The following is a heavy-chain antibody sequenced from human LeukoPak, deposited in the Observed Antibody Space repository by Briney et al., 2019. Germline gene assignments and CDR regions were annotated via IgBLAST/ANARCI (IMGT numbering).Heavy chain of an antibody. CDR3: ARGVQYSYGRYYFDY. J-gene: IGHJ4*02. CDR2: MNPNSGNT. D-gene: IGHD5-18*01. V-gene: IGHV1-8*01. CDR1: GYTFTSYD. Sequence: ASVKVSCKTSGYTFTSYDINWVRQATGQGLEWMGWMNPNSGNTAYPQKFQGRVTMTSDTSINTAYPELSSLRSEDTAVYYCARGVQYSYGRYYFDYWGQGTLVTVSS.